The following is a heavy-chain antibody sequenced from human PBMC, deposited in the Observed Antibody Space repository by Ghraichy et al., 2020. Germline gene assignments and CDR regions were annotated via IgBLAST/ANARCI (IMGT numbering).Heavy chain of an antibody. CDR2: IYHSGST. V-gene: IGHV4-38-2*02. J-gene: IGHJ6*02. CDR3: ARKWGSSSWYHYYYGMDV. Sequence: SPTLSLTCTVSGYSISSGYYWGWIRQPPGKGLEWIGSIYHSGSTYYNPSLKSRVTISVDTSKNQFSLKLSSVTAADTAVYYCARKWGSSSWYHYYYGMDVWGQGTTVTVSS. CDR1: GYSISSGYY. D-gene: IGHD6-13*01.